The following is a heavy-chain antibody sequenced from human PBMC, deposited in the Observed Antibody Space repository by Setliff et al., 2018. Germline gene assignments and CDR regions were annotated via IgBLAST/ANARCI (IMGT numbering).Heavy chain of an antibody. Sequence: PSETLSLTCTVSGGSFSSYYWSWIRQPPGKGLEWIGYIYTSGSTNYNPSLKSRFTISVDTSKNLFSLKLSSVTTADTAMYYCARGYDSGGWNYWGQGTLVTVSS. CDR2: IYTSGST. CDR1: GGSFSSYY. V-gene: IGHV4-4*08. D-gene: IGHD3-22*01. J-gene: IGHJ4*02. CDR3: ARGYDSGGWNY.